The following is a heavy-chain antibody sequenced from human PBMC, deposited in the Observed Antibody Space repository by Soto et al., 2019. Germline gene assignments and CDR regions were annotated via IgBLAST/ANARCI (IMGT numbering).Heavy chain of an antibody. V-gene: IGHV1-69*13. Sequence: SVKVSCKASGGTFSSYAISWVRQAPGQGLEWMGGIIPIFGTANYAQKFQGRVTITADESTSTAYMELSSLRSEDTAVYYCARSNSLVIAARPSYYYYYGMDVWGQGTTVTVSS. J-gene: IGHJ6*02. D-gene: IGHD6-6*01. CDR3: ARSNSLVIAARPSYYYYYGMDV. CDR2: IIPIFGTA. CDR1: GGTFSSYA.